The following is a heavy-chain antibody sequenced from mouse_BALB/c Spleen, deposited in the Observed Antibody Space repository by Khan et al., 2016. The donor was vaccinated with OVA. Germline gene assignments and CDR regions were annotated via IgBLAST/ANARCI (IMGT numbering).Heavy chain of an antibody. CDR2: INPSSGYT. CDR1: GYTFTNYT. Sequence: QVQLQQSGAELARPGASVKMSCKASGYTFTNYTMHWVKQRPGQGLEWIGYINPSSGYTNYNQNFNDKATFTTDRSSRTAYMQLSSLPSDDSAVYYCARIPIPPYYFDYWGQGTTLTVSS. V-gene: IGHV1-4*01. J-gene: IGHJ2*01. CDR3: ARIPIPPYYFDY.